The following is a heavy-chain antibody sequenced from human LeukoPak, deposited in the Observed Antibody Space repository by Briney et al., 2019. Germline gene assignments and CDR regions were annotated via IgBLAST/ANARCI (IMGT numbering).Heavy chain of an antibody. CDR3: AKGTPFRNFDY. CDR1: GFTFSSYA. V-gene: IGHV3-23*01. Sequence: GGTVRLSCTASGFTFSSYAMRWVRQARGKGLEGVSAISGSGVSTYYPDPVKGPFTISTDNSKNTLYLQMNSLRAEDTAVYYCAKGTPFRNFDYWGQGTLVTVSS. D-gene: IGHD1-14*01. CDR2: ISGSGVST. J-gene: IGHJ4*02.